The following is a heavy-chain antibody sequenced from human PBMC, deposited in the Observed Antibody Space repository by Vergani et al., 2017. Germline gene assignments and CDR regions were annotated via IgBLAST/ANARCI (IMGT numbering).Heavy chain of an antibody. J-gene: IGHJ6*02. Sequence: EVQLVESGGGLVKPGGSLRLSCAASGFTFSSYSMNWVRQAPGKGLEWVSSISSSSSYIYYADSVKGRFTISRDNAKNSLYLQMNSLRAEDTAVYDCARVSGMEGMDVWGQGTTVTVSS. CDR1: GFTFSSYS. D-gene: IGHD1-26*01. CDR2: ISSSSSYI. CDR3: ARVSGMEGMDV. V-gene: IGHV3-21*01.